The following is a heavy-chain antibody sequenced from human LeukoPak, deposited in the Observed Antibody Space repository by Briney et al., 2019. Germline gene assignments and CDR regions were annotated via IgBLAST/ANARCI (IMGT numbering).Heavy chain of an antibody. V-gene: IGHV4-30-2*01. Sequence: PSQTLSLTCAVSGGSISSGGYSWSWIRQPPGKGLEWIGYIYHSGSTYYNPSLKSRVTISVDRSKNQLSLKLSSVTAADTAVYYCARDRYGDHTYFDYWGQGTLVTVSS. CDR2: IYHSGST. CDR1: GGSISSGGYS. J-gene: IGHJ4*02. D-gene: IGHD4-17*01. CDR3: ARDRYGDHTYFDY.